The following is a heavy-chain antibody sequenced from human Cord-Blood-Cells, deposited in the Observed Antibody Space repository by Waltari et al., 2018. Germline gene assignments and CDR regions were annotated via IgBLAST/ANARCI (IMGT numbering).Heavy chain of an antibody. J-gene: IGHJ3*02. V-gene: IGHV4-4*07. D-gene: IGHD2-8*02. Sequence: QVQLQESGPGLVKPSETLSLTCTGPGCSISSYYCSWIRQPAGKGLEWIGRIYTSGSTNYNPSLKSRVTMSVDTSKNQFSLKLSSVTAADTAVYYCARDPTWSDAFDIWGQGTMVTVSS. CDR3: ARDPTWSDAFDI. CDR2: IYTSGST. CDR1: GCSISSYY.